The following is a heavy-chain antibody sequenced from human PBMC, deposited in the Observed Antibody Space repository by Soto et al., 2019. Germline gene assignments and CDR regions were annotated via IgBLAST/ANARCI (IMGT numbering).Heavy chain of an antibody. Sequence: EVQLVESGGGLVQPGGSLRLSCAASGFTFSSYSMNWVRQAPGKGLEWVSYISSSSSTIDYADSVKGRFTISRDNAKNSLYLQMNSLRAEDTAVYYCASSNWNDGDYWGQGTLVTVSS. V-gene: IGHV3-48*01. CDR1: GFTFSSYS. J-gene: IGHJ4*02. D-gene: IGHD1-1*01. CDR3: ASSNWNDGDY. CDR2: ISSSSSTI.